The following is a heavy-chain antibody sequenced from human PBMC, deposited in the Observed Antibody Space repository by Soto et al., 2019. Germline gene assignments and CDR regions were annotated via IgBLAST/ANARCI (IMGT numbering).Heavy chain of an antibody. CDR1: GGSISSDDYY. V-gene: IGHV4-30-4*01. J-gene: IGHJ5*02. CDR3: ARVYLGIAAAGTVKWFDP. CDR2: IYHSGRR. D-gene: IGHD6-13*01. Sequence: SETLSLTCNVSGGSISSDDYYWSWIRQPPGKGLEWIGYIYHSGRRDYNPSLQSRVTISMATSENQLSLKLNSVTAADTAVYYCARVYLGIAAAGTVKWFDPWGQGTLVTVSS.